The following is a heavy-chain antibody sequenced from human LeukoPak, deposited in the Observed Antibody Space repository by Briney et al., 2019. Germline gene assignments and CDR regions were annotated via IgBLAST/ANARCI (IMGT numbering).Heavy chain of an antibody. V-gene: IGHV1-69*13. CDR3: ARCSAGGYSYGYPTEHYYNYGMDV. CDR2: IIPIIGTA. J-gene: IGHJ6*04. Sequence: SVNLSCEASGGTFSSYAISWGRQAPGQGLEWMGGIIPIIGTATYAQNFQGRVTITADESTSTAYMELSSLRSEDTAVYYWARCSAGGYSYGYPTEHYYNYGMDVWGKGTTVTVSS. CDR1: GGTFSSYA. D-gene: IGHD5-18*01.